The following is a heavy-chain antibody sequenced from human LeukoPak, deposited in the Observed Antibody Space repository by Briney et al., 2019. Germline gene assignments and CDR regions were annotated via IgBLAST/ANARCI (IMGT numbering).Heavy chain of an antibody. D-gene: IGHD6-25*01. CDR3: ASPLTSASRGDH. CDR1: GGSVSSSGYL. V-gene: IGHV4-39*01. CDR2: IYYSGST. Sequence: PSETLSLTCSVSGGSVSSSGYLWGWIRQPPGKGLEWIASIYYSGSTYYNPSLKSRVTISVDTSKNQFSLKLSSVTAADTAVYYCASPLTSASRGDHWGQGTLVTVSS. J-gene: IGHJ4*02.